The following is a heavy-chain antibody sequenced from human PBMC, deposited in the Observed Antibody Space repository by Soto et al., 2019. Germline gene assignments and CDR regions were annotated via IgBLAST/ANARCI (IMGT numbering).Heavy chain of an antibody. CDR2: ISYDGSNK. D-gene: IGHD6-13*01. J-gene: IGHJ6*03. Sequence: QTGGSLRLSCAASGFTFSSYGMHWVRQAPGKGLEWVAVISYDGSNKYYADSVKGRFTISRDNSKNTLYLQMNSLRAEDTAVYYCAKDRYSSSWTDYYCYYMDVWGKGTTVTVSS. CDR1: GFTFSSYG. CDR3: AKDRYSSSWTDYYCYYMDV. V-gene: IGHV3-30*18.